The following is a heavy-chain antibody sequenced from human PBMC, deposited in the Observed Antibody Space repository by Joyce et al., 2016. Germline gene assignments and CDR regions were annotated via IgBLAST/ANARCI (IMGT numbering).Heavy chain of an antibody. V-gene: IGHV1-69*12. D-gene: IGHD2-21*01. J-gene: IGHJ3*02. CDR1: GNTFSSYA. CDR2: SIPICETP. CDR3: AAVDVIDAFDI. Sequence: QVQVVQSGAAVKKPGSSFKVSCKGSGNTFSSYAVNWLRQAPGQGLEWVGRSIPICETPKSKQKFQDRVTITAEESMSTVFMELSSMRTYDTAIYYCAAVDVIDAFDIWGQGTMVTVSS.